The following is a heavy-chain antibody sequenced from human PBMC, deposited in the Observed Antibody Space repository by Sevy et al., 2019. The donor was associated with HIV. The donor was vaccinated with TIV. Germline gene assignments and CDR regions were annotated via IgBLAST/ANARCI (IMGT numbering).Heavy chain of an antibody. D-gene: IGHD3-10*01. J-gene: IGHJ6*03. Sequence: SETLSLTCAVSGGSISSGGYSWSWIRQPPGKGLEWIGYIYHSGSTYYNPSLKSQVTISVDRSKNQFSLKLSSVTAADTAVYYCARGPYGSGSYYETSYYYYYMDVWGNGTTVTVSS. CDR2: IYHSGST. CDR1: GGSISSGGYS. V-gene: IGHV4-30-2*01. CDR3: ARGPYGSGSYYETSYYYYYMDV.